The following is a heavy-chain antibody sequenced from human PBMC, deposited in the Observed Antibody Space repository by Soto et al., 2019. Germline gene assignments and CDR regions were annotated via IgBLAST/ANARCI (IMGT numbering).Heavy chain of an antibody. V-gene: IGHV1-69*01. CDR3: ARSQGGSSSLDIYYYYYYGMDV. D-gene: IGHD2-15*01. Sequence: QVQLVQSGAEVKKPGSSVKVSCKAPGGTFSSYAISWVRQAPGQGLEWMGGIIPIFGTAKYAQKFQGRVTITPDESTSTGYMELSSLRSEDTAVYYCARSQGGSSSLDIYYYYYYGMDVWGQGTTVTVSS. CDR2: IIPIFGTA. J-gene: IGHJ6*02. CDR1: GGTFSSYA.